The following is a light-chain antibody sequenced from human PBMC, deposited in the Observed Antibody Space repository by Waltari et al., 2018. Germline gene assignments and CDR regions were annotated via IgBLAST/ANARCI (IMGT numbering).Light chain of an antibody. CDR3: QKYNSAPPLFT. J-gene: IGKJ3*01. Sequence: DIQMTQSPSPLSASVGARVTITCRASQGISNYLAWYQQKPGKVPKLLIYAASTLQSGVPSRFSGSGSGTDFTLTISSLQPEDVATYYCQKYNSAPPLFTFGPGTKVDIK. CDR2: AAS. V-gene: IGKV1-27*01. CDR1: QGISNY.